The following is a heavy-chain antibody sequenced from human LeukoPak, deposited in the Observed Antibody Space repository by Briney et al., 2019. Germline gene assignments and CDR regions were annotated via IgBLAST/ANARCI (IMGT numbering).Heavy chain of an antibody. V-gene: IGHV1-69*05. Sequence: SVKVSCKASGGTFSSYAISWVRQAPGQGLEWMGGIILIFGTANYAQKFQGRVTITTDESTSTAYMELSSLRSEDMAVYYCARDLGRDGHRGLDYWGQGTLVTVSS. D-gene: IGHD5-24*01. CDR3: ARDLGRDGHRGLDY. J-gene: IGHJ4*02. CDR1: GGTFSSYA. CDR2: IILIFGTA.